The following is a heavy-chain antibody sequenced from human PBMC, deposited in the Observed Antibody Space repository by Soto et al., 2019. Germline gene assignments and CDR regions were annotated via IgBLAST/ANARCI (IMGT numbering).Heavy chain of an antibody. CDR3: ARSGSCSGSYYRNRFDP. CDR1: GGSISSYY. D-gene: IGHD3-10*02. CDR2: IYTSGST. V-gene: IGHV4-4*07. J-gene: IGHJ5*02. Sequence: SETLSLTCTVSGGSISSYYWSWIRQPAGKGLEWIGRIYTSGSTNYNPSLKSRVTMSVDTSKNQFSLKLSSVTAADTAVYYCARSGSCSGSYYRNRFDPWGQGTLVTVSS.